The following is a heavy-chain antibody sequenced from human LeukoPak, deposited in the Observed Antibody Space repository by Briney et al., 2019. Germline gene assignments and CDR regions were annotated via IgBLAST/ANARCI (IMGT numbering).Heavy chain of an antibody. Sequence: ASVKVSCKASGYTFTSYGISWVRQATGQGLEWMGWMNPNSGNTGYAQKFQGRVTITRNTSISTAYMELSSLRSEDTAVYYCARAPRDLHRHWYFDLWGRGTLVTVSS. CDR2: MNPNSGNT. CDR3: ARAPRDLHRHWYFDL. V-gene: IGHV1-8*03. CDR1: GYTFTSYG. J-gene: IGHJ2*01.